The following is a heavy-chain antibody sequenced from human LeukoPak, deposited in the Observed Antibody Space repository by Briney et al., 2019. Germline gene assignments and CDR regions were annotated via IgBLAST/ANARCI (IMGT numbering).Heavy chain of an antibody. CDR2: ISGSGGST. CDR3: AKASSGRHPSDY. D-gene: IGHD6-19*01. J-gene: IGHJ4*02. CDR1: GFTFSSYS. V-gene: IGHV3-23*01. Sequence: GGSLRLFCAASGFTFSSYSMNWVRQAPGKGLEWVSAISGSGGSTYYADSVKGRFTISRDNSKNTLYLQMNSLRAEDTAVYYCAKASSGRHPSDYWGQGTLVTVSS.